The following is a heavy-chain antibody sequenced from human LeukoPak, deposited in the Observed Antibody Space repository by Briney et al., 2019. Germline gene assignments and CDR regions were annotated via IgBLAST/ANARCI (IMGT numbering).Heavy chain of an antibody. J-gene: IGHJ4*02. D-gene: IGHD6-6*01. CDR2: IILIFGTA. Sequence: SVKVSCKASGGTFSSYAISWVRQAPGQGLEWMGGIILIFGTANYAQKFQGRVTITTDESTSTAYMELSSLRSEDTAVYYCARGYGAYSSSSGSQFDYWGQGTLVTVSS. CDR3: ARGYGAYSSSSGSQFDY. CDR1: GGTFSSYA. V-gene: IGHV1-69*05.